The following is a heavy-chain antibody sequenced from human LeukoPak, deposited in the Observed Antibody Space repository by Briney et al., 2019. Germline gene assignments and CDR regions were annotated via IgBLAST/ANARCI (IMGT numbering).Heavy chain of an antibody. J-gene: IGHJ4*02. CDR3: AKERGGLFDY. CDR1: GFTFSSYG. D-gene: IGHD3-16*01. CDR2: ISYDGTTK. Sequence: EAGGSLRLSCAASGFTFSSYGMHWVRQAPGKGLEWVAVISYDGTTKYYGDSVKGRFTISRDNSKNTLYLQMNSLRAEDTAVYYCAKERGGLFDYWGQGTLVTVSS. V-gene: IGHV3-30*18.